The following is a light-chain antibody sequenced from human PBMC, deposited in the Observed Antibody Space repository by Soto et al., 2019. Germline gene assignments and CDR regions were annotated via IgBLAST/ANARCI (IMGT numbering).Light chain of an antibody. Sequence: QSVLTQPPSASGTPGQRVTMSCSGGSSNIGRNTVSWYQQLPGTAPKVLISGDNQRSSGVPDRFSCSRSGTSASLAISGLQSEDEADYYCAAWDDSLGGPVFGGGTKLTVL. J-gene: IGLJ2*01. V-gene: IGLV1-44*01. CDR2: GDN. CDR1: SSNIGRNT. CDR3: AAWDDSLGGPV.